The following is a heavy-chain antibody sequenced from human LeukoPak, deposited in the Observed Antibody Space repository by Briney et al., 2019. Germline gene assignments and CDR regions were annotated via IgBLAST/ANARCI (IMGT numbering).Heavy chain of an antibody. Sequence: EASVKVSSKASGYTFTTYYMHWVRQAPGQGLEWMGVSNPSGVGTNYAQKFQGRVTMTRDTSTSTVYMELSSLRSEDTAVYYCAREESGGYFDYWGQGTLVTVSS. CDR3: AREESGGYFDY. CDR2: SNPSGVGT. J-gene: IGHJ4*02. CDR1: GYTFTTYY. D-gene: IGHD2-8*02. V-gene: IGHV1-46*01.